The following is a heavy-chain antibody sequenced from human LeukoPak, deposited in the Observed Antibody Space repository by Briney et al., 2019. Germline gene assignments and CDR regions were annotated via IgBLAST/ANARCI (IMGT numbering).Heavy chain of an antibody. CDR1: GGSISSYY. CDR3: AREGIIDAFDI. J-gene: IGHJ3*02. CDR2: IYTNGTT. Sequence: SETLSLTCTVSGGSISSYYWSWIRQPAGKGLELIGRIYTNGTTNYNPSLKSRVTISVDTSKNQFSLKLSSVTAADTAVYYCAREGIIDAFDIWGQGTGVTVSS. V-gene: IGHV4-4*07.